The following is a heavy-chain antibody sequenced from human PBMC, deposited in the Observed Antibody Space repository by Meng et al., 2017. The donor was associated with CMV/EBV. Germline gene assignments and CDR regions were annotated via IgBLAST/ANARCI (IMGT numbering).Heavy chain of an antibody. CDR2: TRYDGSNK. J-gene: IGHJ4*02. V-gene: IGHV3-30*02. D-gene: IGHD5-12*01. CDR1: GFTFSSYG. CDR3: AKDGYSGYDYDY. Sequence: GGSLRLSCAASGFTFSSYGMHWVRQAPGKGLEWVAFTRYDGSNKYYADSVKGRFTISRDNSKNTLYLQMNSLRAEDTAVYYCAKDGYSGYDYDYWGQGTLVTVSS.